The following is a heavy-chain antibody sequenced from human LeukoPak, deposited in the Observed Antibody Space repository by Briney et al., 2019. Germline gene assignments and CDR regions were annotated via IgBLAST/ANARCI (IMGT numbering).Heavy chain of an antibody. CDR2: ISGSGGST. CDR3: AKDQTVWFGELFSAGNDY. CDR1: GFTFSSYG. V-gene: IGHV3-23*01. Sequence: GGSLRLSCAASGFTFSSYGMHWVRQAPGKGLEWVSAISGSGGSTYYADSVKGRFTISRDNSKNTLYLQMNSLRAEDTAVYYCAKDQTVWFGELFSAGNDYWGQGTLVTVSS. J-gene: IGHJ4*02. D-gene: IGHD3-10*01.